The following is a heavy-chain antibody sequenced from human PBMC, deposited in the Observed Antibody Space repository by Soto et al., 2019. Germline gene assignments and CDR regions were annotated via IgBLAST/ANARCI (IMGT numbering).Heavy chain of an antibody. V-gene: IGHV3-11*01. CDR1: GFTFRDYY. CDR3: AREYCSGGSCYNDYGDYVGDNWFDP. Sequence: GGSLRLSCEASGFTFRDYYMSWIRQAPGKGLEWLSYISSSGSIISYAESVKGRFIISRDNAKNSLSLKMNSLRPEDTAVYYCAREYCSGGSCYNDYGDYVGDNWFDPWGQGTLVTVSS. D-gene: IGHD2-15*01. J-gene: IGHJ5*02. CDR2: ISSSGSII.